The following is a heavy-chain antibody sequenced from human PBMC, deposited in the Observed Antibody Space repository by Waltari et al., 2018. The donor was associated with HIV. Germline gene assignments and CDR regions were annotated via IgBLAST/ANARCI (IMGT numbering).Heavy chain of an antibody. D-gene: IGHD3-10*01. V-gene: IGHV3-7*04. CDR1: GFTFSSYW. CDR2: IKQDGSEK. J-gene: IGHJ4*02. Sequence: EVQLVASGGGLVQPGGSLRLSCAASGFTFSSYWMSWVRKAPGKGLEGVANIKQDGSEKYYVDSVNGRFTISRDNAENSLYLQMNSLRAEDTAVYYCARGGFYGSGSKVNWGQGTLVTVSS. CDR3: ARGGFYGSGSKVN.